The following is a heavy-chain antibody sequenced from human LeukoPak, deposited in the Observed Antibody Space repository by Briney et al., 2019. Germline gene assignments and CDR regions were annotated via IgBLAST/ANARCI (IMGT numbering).Heavy chain of an antibody. CDR1: GDTFTGYN. CDR3: AWGYEVGGKGGAFYI. D-gene: IGHD1-26*01. J-gene: IGHJ3*02. Sequence: ASVKVSCKASGDTFTGYNMHWVRQAPGQGLEWMGWINPNSGGTNYAQKFQGRVTMTRDTSISTAYMELSRLRSDDTAGYYCAWGYEVGGKGGAFYIWGQGTMVTVSS. V-gene: IGHV1-2*02. CDR2: INPNSGGT.